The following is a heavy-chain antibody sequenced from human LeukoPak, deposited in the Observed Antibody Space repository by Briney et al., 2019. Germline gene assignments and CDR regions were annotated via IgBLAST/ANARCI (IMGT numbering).Heavy chain of an antibody. D-gene: IGHD3-22*01. CDR1: GFTFSSYS. CDR3: ARVVTDSSGYKGFDY. CDR2: ISSSSSYI. V-gene: IGHV3-21*01. Sequence: PGGSLRLSCAASGFTFSSYSMNWVRQAPGKGLERVSSISSSSSYIYYADSVKGGFTISRDNAKNSLYLQMNSLRAEDTAVYYCARVVTDSSGYKGFDYWGQGTLVTVSS. J-gene: IGHJ4*02.